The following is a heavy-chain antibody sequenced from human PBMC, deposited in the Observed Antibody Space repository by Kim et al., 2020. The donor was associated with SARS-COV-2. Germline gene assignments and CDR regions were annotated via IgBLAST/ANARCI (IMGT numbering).Heavy chain of an antibody. CDR2: QDGSEN. V-gene: IGHV3-7*01. J-gene: IGHJ4*02. Sequence: QDGSENKYEDPVRGRFTISRDNTKKSVYLQMNSLRAEDTAMYYCVTQGATYWGQGTLVTVSS. CDR3: VTQGATY.